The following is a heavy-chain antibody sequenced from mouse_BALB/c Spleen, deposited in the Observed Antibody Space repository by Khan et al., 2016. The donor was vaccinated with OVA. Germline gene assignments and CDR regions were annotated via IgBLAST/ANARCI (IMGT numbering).Heavy chain of an antibody. CDR2: IWAGGST. J-gene: IGHJ2*01. Sequence: VQLKQSGPGLVAPSQSLSITCTVSGFSLTSYGVHWVRQPPGQGLEWLGVIWAGGSTTYISALLSRLTISKDNSKSQVFLKMNSLQTDDTAMYYWDRLEDIWGQGTTLTVSA. D-gene: IGHD1-3*01. V-gene: IGHV2-9*02. CDR3: DRLEDI. CDR1: GFSLTSYG.